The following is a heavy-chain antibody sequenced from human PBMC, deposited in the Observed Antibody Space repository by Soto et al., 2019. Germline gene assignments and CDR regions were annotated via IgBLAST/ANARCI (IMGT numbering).Heavy chain of an antibody. CDR1: GYTFTSYG. D-gene: IGHD3-10*01. Sequence: GASVKVSCKASGYTFTSYGISWVRQAPGQGLEWMGWISAYNGNTNYAQKLQGRVTMTTDTSTSTAYMELRSLRSDDTAMYYCARPPFTMVRGNLPSKNWFDPWGQGTLVTVSS. J-gene: IGHJ5*02. V-gene: IGHV1-18*01. CDR2: ISAYNGNT. CDR3: ARPPFTMVRGNLPSKNWFDP.